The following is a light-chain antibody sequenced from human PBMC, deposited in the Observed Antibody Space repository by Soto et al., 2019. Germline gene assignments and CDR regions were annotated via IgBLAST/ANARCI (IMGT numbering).Light chain of an antibody. V-gene: IGKV3-20*01. Sequence: EIVLTQSPATLSLSPGETATLSCRASQSVSSYLAWYQQKPGQAPRLLIYAASSRATGIPDRFSGSGSGTDFTLTISRLEPEDFAVYYCQQYGSSPTFGQGTKVDI. CDR3: QQYGSSPT. CDR2: AAS. J-gene: IGKJ1*01. CDR1: QSVSSY.